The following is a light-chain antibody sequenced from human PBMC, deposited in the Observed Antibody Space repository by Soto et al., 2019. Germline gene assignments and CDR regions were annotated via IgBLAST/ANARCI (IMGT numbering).Light chain of an antibody. CDR3: QQYGSPLT. V-gene: IGKV3-20*01. CDR1: QSISSY. Sequence: EIVLTQSPATLSLSPVERATLSCRASQSISSYLAWYQQKPGQAPRLLIYGASSRATGIPDRFSGSGSGTDFTLTISRLEPEDFAVYYCQQYGSPLTFGGGTKVDIK. J-gene: IGKJ4*01. CDR2: GAS.